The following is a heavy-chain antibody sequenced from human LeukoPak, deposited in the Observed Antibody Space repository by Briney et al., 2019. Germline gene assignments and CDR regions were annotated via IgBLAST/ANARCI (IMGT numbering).Heavy chain of an antibody. V-gene: IGHV1-69*01. CDR3: ARIQVQQQLVHYYYYMDV. D-gene: IGHD6-13*01. CDR2: IIPILGTA. Sequence: GSSVKVSCKASGGTFTSYAISWVRQAPGQGLEWMGGIIPILGTANYAQKFQGRVTITADESTSTAYMELSSLRSEDTAVYYCARIQVQQQLVHYYYYMDVWGKGTTVTVSS. J-gene: IGHJ6*03. CDR1: GGTFTSYA.